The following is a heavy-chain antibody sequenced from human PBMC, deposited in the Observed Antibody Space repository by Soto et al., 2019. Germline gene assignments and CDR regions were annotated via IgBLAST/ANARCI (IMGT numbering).Heavy chain of an antibody. CDR1: GFTFSSYS. CDR2: ISSSSSTI. CDR3: ARVAIFGVVTYYYYGMDV. V-gene: IGHV3-48*01. D-gene: IGHD3-3*01. Sequence: GGSLRHSCAASGFTFSSYSMNLVRQAPGKGLEWVSYISSSSSTIYYADSVKGRFTISRDNAKNSLYLQMNSLRAEDTAVYYCARVAIFGVVTYYYYGMDVWGQGTTVTVSS. J-gene: IGHJ6*02.